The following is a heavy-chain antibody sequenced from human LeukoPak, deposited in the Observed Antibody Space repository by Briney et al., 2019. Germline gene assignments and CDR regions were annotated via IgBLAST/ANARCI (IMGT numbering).Heavy chain of an antibody. V-gene: IGHV3-30*18. CDR2: ISYDGSNK. D-gene: IGHD1-26*01. CDR3: AKSHFDSGSPGLDAFDI. Sequence: GGSLRLSCAASGFTFSSYGMHWVRQAPGKGLEWVAVISYDGSNKYYADSVKGRFTIFRDNSKNTLYLQMNSLRAEDTAVYYCAKSHFDSGSPGLDAFDIWGQGTMVTVSS. CDR1: GFTFSSYG. J-gene: IGHJ3*02.